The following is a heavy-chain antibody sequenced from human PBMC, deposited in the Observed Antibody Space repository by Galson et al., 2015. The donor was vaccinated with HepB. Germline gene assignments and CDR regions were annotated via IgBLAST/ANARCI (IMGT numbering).Heavy chain of an antibody. V-gene: IGHV3-73*01. CDR2: IRSKANNYAT. CDR3: TRLGDFSGYSSR. J-gene: IGHJ4*02. CDR1: GFTFSGSA. D-gene: IGHD6-19*01. Sequence: SLRLSCAASGFTFSGSAIHWVRQASGKGPEWVGRIRSKANNYATSYVPSLKGRFTISRYDSKNMAYLRMKSLKTEDTAVYYCTRLGDFSGYSSRWGQGTLVTVSS.